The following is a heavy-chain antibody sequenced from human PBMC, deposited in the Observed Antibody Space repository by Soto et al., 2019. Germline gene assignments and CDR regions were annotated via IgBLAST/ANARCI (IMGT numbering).Heavy chain of an antibody. CDR1: GYTFTSYA. CDR3: ARVRNSYDSSGYSFDY. Sequence: ASVKVSCKASGYTFTSYAMHWVRQAPGQRLEWMGWINAGNGNTKYSQKFQGRVTITRDTSASTAYMELSSLRSEDTAVYYCARVRNSYDSSGYSFDYWGQGTLVTVSS. D-gene: IGHD3-22*01. V-gene: IGHV1-3*01. CDR2: INAGNGNT. J-gene: IGHJ4*02.